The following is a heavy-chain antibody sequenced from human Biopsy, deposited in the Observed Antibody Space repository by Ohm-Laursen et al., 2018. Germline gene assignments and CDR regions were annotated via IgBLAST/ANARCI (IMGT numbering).Heavy chain of an antibody. CDR2: LNPVSGNS. CDR1: GYTFTSYD. J-gene: IGHJ5*02. D-gene: IGHD1-7*01. Sequence: ASVNVSCKASGYTFTSYDITWVRQASGQGPEWIGWLNPVSGNSNFGQKFRGRVTVTSDTSISTAYMELSGLTSDDTAPYYCGRAVRNQLLTDPWGQGTLVTVTS. CDR3: GRAVRNQLLTDP. V-gene: IGHV1-8*01.